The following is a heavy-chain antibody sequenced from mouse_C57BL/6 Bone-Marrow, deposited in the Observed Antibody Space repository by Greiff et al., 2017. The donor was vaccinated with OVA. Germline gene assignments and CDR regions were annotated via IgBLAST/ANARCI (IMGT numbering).Heavy chain of an antibody. D-gene: IGHD4-1*01. CDR1: GFTFSSYG. CDR3: ARQEGLGYFDY. J-gene: IGHJ2*01. V-gene: IGHV5-6*01. Sequence: EVQVVESGGDLVKPGGSLKLSCAASGFTFSSYGMSWVRQTPDKRLEWVATISSGGSYTYYPDSVKGRFTISRDNAKNTLYLQMSSLKSEDTAMYYGARQEGLGYFDYWGQGTTLTVSS. CDR2: ISSGGSYT.